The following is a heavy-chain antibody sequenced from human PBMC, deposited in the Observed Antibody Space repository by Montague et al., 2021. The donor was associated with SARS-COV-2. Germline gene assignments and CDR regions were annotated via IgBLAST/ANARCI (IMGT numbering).Heavy chain of an antibody. CDR1: GFTFSSYW. CDR3: ARGGLYYYGSGSYWLPEHYYYYGMDV. J-gene: IGHJ6*02. V-gene: IGHV3-7*01. D-gene: IGHD3-10*01. CDR2: IKQDGSEK. Sequence: SLRLSCAASGFTFSSYWMSWVRQAPGKGLEWVANIKQDGSEKYYVDSVKGRFTISRDNAKNSLYLQMNSLRAEDTAVYYCARGGLYYYGSGSYWLPEHYYYYGMDVWGQGTTVTFSS.